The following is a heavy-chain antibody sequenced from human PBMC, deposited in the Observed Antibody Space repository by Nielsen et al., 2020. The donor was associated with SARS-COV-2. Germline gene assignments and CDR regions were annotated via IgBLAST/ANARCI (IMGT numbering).Heavy chain of an antibody. CDR1: GFTFSSYW. J-gene: IGHJ4*02. CDR3: AKGFGNFWFGDFFADS. V-gene: IGHV3-7*03. D-gene: IGHD3-10*01. CDR2: IKQDGSEK. Sequence: GESLKISCAASGFTFSSYWMSWVRQAPGKGLEWVANIKQDGSEKYYVDSVKGRFTISRDNARDSLYLQMNSLRAEDTAVYYCAKGFGNFWFGDFFADSWGRGTLVTVTS.